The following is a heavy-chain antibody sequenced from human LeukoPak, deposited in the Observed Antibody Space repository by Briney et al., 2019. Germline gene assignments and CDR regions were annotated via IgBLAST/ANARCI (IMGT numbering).Heavy chain of an antibody. CDR2: INDDGDIT. Sequence: PGGSLRLSCEASGFTFSSKGMYWVRQAPGKGLVWVSRINDDGDITNYADSVKGRFTISRDNSKNTLFLQMNTLRVEHTALYYCVRENYDTLTGPTATFDLWGQGTMVSVSS. CDR3: VRENYDTLTGPTATFDL. CDR1: GFTFSSKG. V-gene: IGHV3-74*01. J-gene: IGHJ3*01. D-gene: IGHD3-9*01.